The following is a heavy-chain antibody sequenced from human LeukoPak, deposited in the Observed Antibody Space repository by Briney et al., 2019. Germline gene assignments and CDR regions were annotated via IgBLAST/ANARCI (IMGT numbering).Heavy chain of an antibody. CDR1: GYTFTGYY. V-gene: IGHV1-2*02. D-gene: IGHD2-2*01. CDR2: INPNSGGT. CDR3: ARDRGSVVPACMDV. J-gene: IGHJ6*02. Sequence: ASVKVSCKASGYTFTGYYMHWVRQAPGQGLEWMGWINPNSGGTNYAQKFQGRVTMTRDTSISTAYMELSRLRSDDTAVYYCARDRGSVVPACMDVWGQGTTVTVSS.